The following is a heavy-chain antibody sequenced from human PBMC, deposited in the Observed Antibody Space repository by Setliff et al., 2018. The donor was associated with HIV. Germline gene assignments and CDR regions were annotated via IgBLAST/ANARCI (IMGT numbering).Heavy chain of an antibody. D-gene: IGHD3-10*01. CDR1: GGSLTGYF. CDR2: VNRDGGA. V-gene: IGHV4-34*01. J-gene: IGHJ6*02. Sequence: SETLSLHCAVYGGSLTGYFWTWIRPRPGKGLEWVGQVNRDGGAHCNPSLRSRVTISVDTSKNQFSLKLTSMTAADTAVYYCARGWVRGPIISPGTYFPYGLDVWGQGTPVTVSS. CDR3: ARGWVRGPIISPGTYFPYGLDV.